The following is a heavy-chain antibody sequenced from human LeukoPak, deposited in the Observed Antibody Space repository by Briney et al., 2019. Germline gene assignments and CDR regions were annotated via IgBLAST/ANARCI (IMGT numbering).Heavy chain of an antibody. V-gene: IGHV1-69*05. CDR2: IIPIFGTA. J-gene: IGHJ6*03. CDR1: GGTFSSYA. CDR3: ARGPAGRITMVRGVTTYYYYYMDV. D-gene: IGHD3-10*01. Sequence: SVKLSCKASGGTFSSYAISWVRQAPGQGLEWMGGIIPIFGTANYAQKFQGRVTITTDESTSTAYMELSSLRSEDTAVYYCARGPAGRITMVRGVTTYYYYYMDVWGKGTTVTVSS.